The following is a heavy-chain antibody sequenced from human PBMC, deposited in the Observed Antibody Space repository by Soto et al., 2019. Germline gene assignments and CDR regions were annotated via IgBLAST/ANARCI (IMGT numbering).Heavy chain of an antibody. D-gene: IGHD2-8*02. CDR3: AKDRTPPLSLSPSSQAIKNLLVGQCFDS. CDR1: GFAFHTHA. Sequence: EVQLLESGGGLVQPGGSLRLSCAASGFAFHTHALSWVRQAPGKGLEWVSGISASGVTTYYADSVKGRFTISRDNSKNTVNLQMNRLRAEDTAFYYCAKDRTPPLSLSPSSQAIKNLLVGQCFDSWGQGTLVTVSS. CDR2: ISASGVTT. J-gene: IGHJ4*02. V-gene: IGHV3-23*01.